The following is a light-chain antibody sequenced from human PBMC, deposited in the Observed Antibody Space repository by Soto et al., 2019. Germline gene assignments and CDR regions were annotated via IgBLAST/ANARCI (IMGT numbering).Light chain of an antibody. CDR1: QTVSSN. Sequence: EIVMTQSPATLSVSPGERATLSCRASQTVSSNLAWYQQKPGQAPRLLIYDTSTRATGIPARFSGSGSGTEFTLTISSLQSEDFAVYYCQQSNNWPPLTFGGGTKVEIK. J-gene: IGKJ4*01. CDR2: DTS. CDR3: QQSNNWPPLT. V-gene: IGKV3-15*01.